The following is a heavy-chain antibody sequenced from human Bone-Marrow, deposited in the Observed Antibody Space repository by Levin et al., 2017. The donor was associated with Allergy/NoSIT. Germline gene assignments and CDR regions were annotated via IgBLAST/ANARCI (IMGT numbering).Heavy chain of an antibody. CDR1: GGSISSYY. Sequence: PSETLSLTCTVSGGSISSYYWSWIRQPPGKGLEWIGYIYYSGSTNYNPSLKSRVTISVDTSKNQFSLKLSSVTAADTAVYYCARAGYGFDKSGFDYWGQGTLVTVSS. CDR2: IYYSGST. V-gene: IGHV4-59*01. J-gene: IGHJ4*02. CDR3: ARAGYGFDKSGFDY. D-gene: IGHD3-10*01.